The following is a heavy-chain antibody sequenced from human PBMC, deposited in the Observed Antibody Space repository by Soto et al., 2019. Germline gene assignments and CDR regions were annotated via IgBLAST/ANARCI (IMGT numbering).Heavy chain of an antibody. J-gene: IGHJ6*02. D-gene: IGHD5-18*01. Sequence: ASETLSLTCTVSGGSVSSGSYYWSWIRQPPGKGLEYVSAISSNGGSTYYADSVKGRFTISRDNSKNTLYLQMSSLRAEDTAVYYCVKPGTGDTAMFYYYYGMDVWGQGTTVTVSS. CDR3: VKPGTGDTAMFYYYYGMDV. CDR1: GGSVSSGSYY. CDR2: ISSNGGST. V-gene: IGHV3-64D*06.